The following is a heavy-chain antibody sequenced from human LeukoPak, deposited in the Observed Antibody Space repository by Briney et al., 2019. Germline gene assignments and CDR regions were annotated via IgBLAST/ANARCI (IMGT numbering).Heavy chain of an antibody. CDR3: ARGLQNDD. J-gene: IGHJ4*02. D-gene: IGHD5-24*01. CDR1: GFTFSSYA. CDR2: ITASGSST. Sequence: GGSLRLSCTASGFTFSSYAMTWVRQAPGKGLEWVSTITASGSSTYYADSVKGRFTISRDNSKNTLYLQMNSLAAADSALYYCARGLQNDDWGQGTLVTVSS. V-gene: IGHV3-23*01.